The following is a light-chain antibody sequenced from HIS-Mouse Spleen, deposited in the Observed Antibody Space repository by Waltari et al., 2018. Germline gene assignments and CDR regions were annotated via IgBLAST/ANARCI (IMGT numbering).Light chain of an antibody. J-gene: IGLJ3*02. CDR2: EVS. CDR3: CSYAGSSTWV. CDR1: SSDVGSYNL. Sequence: QSALTQPASVSGSPGQSITISCTGTSSDVGSYNLVSWYQQHPGKAPKLMIYEVSKRPSGVSTRVSGSRSGNTASLTISGLQAEGEADYYCCSYAGSSTWVFGGGTKLTVL. V-gene: IGLV2-23*02.